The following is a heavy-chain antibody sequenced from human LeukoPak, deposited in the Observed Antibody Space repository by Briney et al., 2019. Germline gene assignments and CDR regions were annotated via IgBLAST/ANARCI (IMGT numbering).Heavy chain of an antibody. CDR3: ARDREGWSGYYKVFEY. Sequence: PGKSLRLSCVASGFEFGLYGMNWVRRAPGKGLESVAVIWFDGSEERYGDSVKGRFTISRDNSNNTISLQMNSLRVEDTAVYYCARDREGWSGYYKVFEYWGQGAQVTVSS. CDR2: IWFDGSEE. J-gene: IGHJ4*02. V-gene: IGHV3-33*01. D-gene: IGHD3-3*01. CDR1: GFEFGLYG.